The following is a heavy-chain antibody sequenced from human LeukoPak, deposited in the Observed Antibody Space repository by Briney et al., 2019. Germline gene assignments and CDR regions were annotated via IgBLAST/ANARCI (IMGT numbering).Heavy chain of an antibody. J-gene: IGHJ4*02. Sequence: ETLSLTCTVSGDSINSYYWNWIRQAPGKGLEWVSVISSSGDRTYYADSVKGRFTISRDSSKSTLSLQMNSLTAEDTAIYYCATGRTGYIPDYWGQGTLVTVSS. CDR3: ATGRTGYIPDY. CDR1: GDSINSYY. D-gene: IGHD6-13*01. V-gene: IGHV3-23*01. CDR2: ISSSGDRT.